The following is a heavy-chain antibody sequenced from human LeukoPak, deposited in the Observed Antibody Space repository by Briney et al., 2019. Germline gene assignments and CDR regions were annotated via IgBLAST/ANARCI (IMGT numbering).Heavy chain of an antibody. J-gene: IGHJ4*02. Sequence: GGSLRLSCAASGLTFSSHWMHWVRQAPGKGLVWVSSISAGGDNTHYADSVKGRFTISRDNSKNTLYLQMDRLRAEDTAVYFCAYLDSSGYYYGRLRYWGQETPVTVSS. CDR1: GLTFSSHW. D-gene: IGHD3-22*01. CDR3: AYLDSSGYYYGRLRY. CDR2: ISAGGDNT. V-gene: IGHV3-23*01.